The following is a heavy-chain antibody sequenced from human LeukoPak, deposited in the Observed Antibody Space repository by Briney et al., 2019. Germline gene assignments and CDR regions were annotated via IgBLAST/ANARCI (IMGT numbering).Heavy chain of an antibody. V-gene: IGHV3-74*01. CDR2: INSDGSST. D-gene: IGHD6-19*01. CDR3: ARDPPRRSSGWYGAADY. Sequence: PGGSLRLSWAASGFTFSSYWIHWVRQAPGKGLVWVSRINSDGSSTSYADSVKGRFTISRDNAKNTRYLQMNSLRAEDTAVYYCARDPPRRSSGWYGAADYWGQGTLVTVSS. J-gene: IGHJ4*02. CDR1: GFTFSSYW.